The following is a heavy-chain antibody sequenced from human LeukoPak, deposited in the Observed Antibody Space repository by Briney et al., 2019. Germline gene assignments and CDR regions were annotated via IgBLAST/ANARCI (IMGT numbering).Heavy chain of an antibody. V-gene: IGHV3-30*03. Sequence: PGGSLRLSCAASGFTFSSYGMHWVRQAPGKGLEWVAVTSYDGSNIYYADSVKGRFTISRDNAKNSVFLQMDSLRAEDTAVYCCARDSQGDSSGYYVRDAFDIWGLGTKVTVSS. CDR2: TSYDGSNI. D-gene: IGHD3-22*01. CDR1: GFTFSSYG. CDR3: ARDSQGDSSGYYVRDAFDI. J-gene: IGHJ3*02.